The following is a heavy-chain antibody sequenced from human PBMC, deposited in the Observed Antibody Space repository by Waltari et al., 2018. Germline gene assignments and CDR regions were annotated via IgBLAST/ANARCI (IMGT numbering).Heavy chain of an antibody. CDR1: GDSVSSNSAA. CDR3: ARVLWSIAARRPEIWFDP. V-gene: IGHV6-1*01. CDR2: TYYRSKWYN. Sequence: QVQLQQSGPGLVKPSQTLSLTCAISGDSVSSNSAAWNWIRQYPSRGLEWLGRTYYRSKWYNDYAVSVKSRITINPDTSKNQFSLQLNSVTPEDMAVYYCARVLWSIAARRPEIWFDPWGQGTLVTVSS. D-gene: IGHD6-6*01. J-gene: IGHJ5*02.